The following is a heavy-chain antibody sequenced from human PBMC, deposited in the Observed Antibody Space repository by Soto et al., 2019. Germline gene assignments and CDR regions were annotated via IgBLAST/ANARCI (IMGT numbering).Heavy chain of an antibody. CDR1: GGSISSYY. Sequence: PSETLSLTCTVSGGSISSYYWSWIRQPPGKGLEWIGYIYYSGSTNYNPSLKSRVTISVDTSKNQFSLKLSSVTAADTAVYYCARGSLHLYGDYLDYWGQGTLVTVSS. CDR2: IYYSGST. V-gene: IGHV4-59*01. D-gene: IGHD4-17*01. CDR3: ARGSLHLYGDYLDY. J-gene: IGHJ4*02.